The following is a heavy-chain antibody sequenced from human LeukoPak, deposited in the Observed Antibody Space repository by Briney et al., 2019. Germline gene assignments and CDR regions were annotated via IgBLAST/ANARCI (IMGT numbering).Heavy chain of an antibody. V-gene: IGHV3-9*01. CDR1: GFTFGDFA. Sequence: GRSLRLSCAASGFTFGDFAMHWVRQAPGKGLEGVSGISWNRGNIDYADSVKGRFTISRDNAKNSLYLQMNSLQAEDTALYYCAKDSAADDSSGYMFDYWGQGTLVTVSS. J-gene: IGHJ4*02. D-gene: IGHD3-22*01. CDR3: AKDSAADDSSGYMFDY. CDR2: ISWNRGNI.